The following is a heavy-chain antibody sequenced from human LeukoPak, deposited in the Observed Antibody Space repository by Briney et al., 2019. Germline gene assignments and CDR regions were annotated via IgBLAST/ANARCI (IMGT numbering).Heavy chain of an antibody. CDR1: GGSISSYY. J-gene: IGHJ4*02. CDR2: IYYSGST. Sequence: SETLSLTCTVSGGSISSYYWSWIRQPPGKGLEWIGYIYYSGSTNYNPSLKSRVTISVDTSKNQFSLKLSSVTAADTAVYYCARGVGRDSGRYNWGQGTLVTVSS. V-gene: IGHV4-59*01. D-gene: IGHD6-19*01. CDR3: ARGVGRDSGRYN.